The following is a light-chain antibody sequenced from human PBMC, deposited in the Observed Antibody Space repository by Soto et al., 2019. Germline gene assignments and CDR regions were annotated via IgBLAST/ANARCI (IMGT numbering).Light chain of an antibody. CDR1: QTVNSR. Sequence: EIVLTQSPATLSSSQGERATLSCRASQTVNSRFAWYQHKPGQAPRLLIYHTSNRATGIPARFSGSGSGTDFTLTISSLEPEDFAVYYCHQRQSWPRTFGQGTKVDI. CDR3: HQRQSWPRT. J-gene: IGKJ1*01. V-gene: IGKV3-11*01. CDR2: HTS.